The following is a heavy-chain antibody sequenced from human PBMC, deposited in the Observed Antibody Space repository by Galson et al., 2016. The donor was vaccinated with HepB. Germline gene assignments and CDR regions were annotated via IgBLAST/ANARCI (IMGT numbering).Heavy chain of an antibody. Sequence: SPRLSCAASGFTFSCYWMHWVRQAPGEGLVWVSRINSDGGSTTYADSVKGRFTISRDTVKNTLYLQMNSLRPDDTAVYYCARDRYCSGASCYFGAPSNYFDPWGQGTLVTVSS. J-gene: IGHJ5*02. CDR2: INSDGGST. V-gene: IGHV3-74*01. CDR3: ARDRYCSGASCYFGAPSNYFDP. CDR1: GFTFSCYW. D-gene: IGHD2-15*01.